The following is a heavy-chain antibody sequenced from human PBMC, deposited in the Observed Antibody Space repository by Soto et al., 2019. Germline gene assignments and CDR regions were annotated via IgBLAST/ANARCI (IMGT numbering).Heavy chain of an antibody. V-gene: IGHV3-33*01. CDR2: IWYDGSNK. Sequence: QVQLVESGGGVVQPGRSLRLSCAASGFTFSSYGMHWVRQAPGKGLEWVAVIWYDGSNKYYADSVKGRFTISRDNSKNTLYLQMTSLRAGETAVYYCASEYCSGGSCYYYGMDVWGQGTTVSVSS. J-gene: IGHJ6*02. CDR3: ASEYCSGGSCYYYGMDV. D-gene: IGHD2-15*01. CDR1: GFTFSSYG.